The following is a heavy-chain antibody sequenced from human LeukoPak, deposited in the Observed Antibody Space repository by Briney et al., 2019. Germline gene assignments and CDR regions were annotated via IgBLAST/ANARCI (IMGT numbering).Heavy chain of an antibody. D-gene: IGHD6-13*01. Sequence: ASVKVSCKASGYTFTSYAMNWVRQAPGQGLEWMGWINANTGNPTYAQGFTGRFVFSLDTSVSTAYLQISSLKAEDTAVYYCAGDQSSSWSNYYYMDVWGKGTTVTVSS. CDR2: INANTGNP. CDR1: GYTFTSYA. CDR3: AGDQSSSWSNYYYMDV. J-gene: IGHJ6*03. V-gene: IGHV7-4-1*02.